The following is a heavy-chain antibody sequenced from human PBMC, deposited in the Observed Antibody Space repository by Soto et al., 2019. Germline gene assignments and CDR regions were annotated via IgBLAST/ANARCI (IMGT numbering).Heavy chain of an antibody. CDR3: ASTPIVLMVYAPDY. Sequence: RSLTCTVSGGSISSSSYYWGWIRQPPGKGLEWIGSIYYSGSTYYNPSLKSRVTISVDTSKNQFSLKLSSVTAADTAVYYCASTPIVLMVYAPDYWGQGTLVTVSS. D-gene: IGHD2-8*01. CDR1: GGSISSSSYY. V-gene: IGHV4-39*01. CDR2: IYYSGST. J-gene: IGHJ4*02.